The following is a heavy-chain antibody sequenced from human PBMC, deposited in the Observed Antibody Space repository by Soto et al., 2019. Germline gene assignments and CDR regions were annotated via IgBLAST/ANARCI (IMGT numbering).Heavy chain of an antibody. CDR3: AGGLRGSRGGGGY. CDR1: GFTFSSYA. J-gene: IGHJ4*02. Sequence: QVQLVESGGGVVQPGRSLRLSCAASGFTFSSYAMHWVRQAPGKGLEWVAVISYDGSNKYYADSVKGRFTISRDNSKNPLYLQMNSLGAEDPAVYYWAGGLRGSRGGGGYWGQGTLVTVSS. D-gene: IGHD3-16*01. CDR2: ISYDGSNK. V-gene: IGHV3-30-3*01.